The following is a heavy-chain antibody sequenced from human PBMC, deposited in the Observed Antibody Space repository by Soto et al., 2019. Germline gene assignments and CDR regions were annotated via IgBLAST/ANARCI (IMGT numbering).Heavy chain of an antibody. J-gene: IGHJ6*03. Sequence: QIQLVQSGAEVKKPGASVKVSCKASGYTFTSNIIHWVRQAPGQRLEWMGWINGGNGDTKYSQEFQGRVTITRDTXXXXXXXXXXXXXXXXXXXXXXXXXXXXSTSCYGAXCRGGXYYMDVWGNGTTVTVXX. CDR2: INGGNGDT. V-gene: IGHV1-3*01. CDR1: GYTFTSNI. D-gene: IGHD2-2*01. CDR3: XXXXXXSTSCYGAXCRGGXYYMDV.